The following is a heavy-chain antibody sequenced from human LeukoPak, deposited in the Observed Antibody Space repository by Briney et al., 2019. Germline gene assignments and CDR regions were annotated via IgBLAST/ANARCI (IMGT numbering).Heavy chain of an antibody. V-gene: IGHV3-30*18. CDR3: AKDIGSRGYYFDY. J-gene: IGHJ4*02. Sequence: GSLRLSCVASGFTFSSYGMHWVRQAPGKGLEWVAVISDDGFDKYYAGSVKGRFTTSRDNSKNTLYLEMNSLRPEDTAVYYCAKDIGSRGYYFDYWGQGTLVTVSS. CDR1: GFTFSSYG. D-gene: IGHD3-10*01. CDR2: ISDDGFDK.